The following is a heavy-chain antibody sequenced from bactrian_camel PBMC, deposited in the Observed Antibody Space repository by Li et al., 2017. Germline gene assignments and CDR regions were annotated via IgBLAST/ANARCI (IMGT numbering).Heavy chain of an antibody. Sequence: VQLVESGGGSVQAGGSLRLSCTFESPLRQSYCMGWFRQVPGKEREGIVSMSSDGSTNYVNSAKGRFTISVDNAKNPVMVYLKMPTLKPDDTAMYYCAAGSWVAGSLDEHDYVHWGQGTQVTVS. CDR2: MSSDGST. D-gene: IGHD6*01. CDR3: AAGSWVAGSLDEHDYVH. V-gene: IGHV3S55*01. J-gene: IGHJ4*01. CDR1: ESPLRQSYC.